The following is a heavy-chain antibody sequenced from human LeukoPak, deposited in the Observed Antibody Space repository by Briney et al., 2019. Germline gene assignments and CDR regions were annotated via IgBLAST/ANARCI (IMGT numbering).Heavy chain of an antibody. Sequence: PSETLSLTCTVSGGSISGYYWSWIRQPPGKGLECIGYIYYSGSTNYNPSLKSRVTISVDTSRNQFSLKLTSVTAADTAVYYCAKVSDRDSSGYYWGFEYWGQGTLVTVSS. CDR3: AKVSDRDSSGYYWGFEY. D-gene: IGHD3-22*01. CDR1: GGSISGYY. J-gene: IGHJ4*02. CDR2: IYYSGST. V-gene: IGHV4-59*08.